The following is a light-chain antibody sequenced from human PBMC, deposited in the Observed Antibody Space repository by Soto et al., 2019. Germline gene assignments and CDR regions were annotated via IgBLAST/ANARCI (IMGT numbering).Light chain of an antibody. Sequence: QSALTQPASVSGSPGQSITISCTGTSSDVGGYNYVSWYQQHPGKAPKLMIYEVSYRPSGVSNRFSGSKSGNTASLTISGLQAEYEAGYYCSSLTSTNTLAFGGGTKLTVL. J-gene: IGLJ2*01. CDR3: SSLTSTNTLA. CDR2: EVS. V-gene: IGLV2-14*01. CDR1: SSDVGGYNY.